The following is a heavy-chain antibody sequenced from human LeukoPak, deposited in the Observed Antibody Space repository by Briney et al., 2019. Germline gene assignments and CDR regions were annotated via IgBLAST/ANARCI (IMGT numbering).Heavy chain of an antibody. CDR1: GYSFTNYW. V-gene: IGHV5-51*01. CDR2: IYPGDSDT. J-gene: IGHJ6*03. CDR3: ARHSDYYYMDV. Sequence: GESLKISCKGSGYSFTNYWIGWVRQVPGKGLERMGIIYPGDSDTRYSPSFQGLVTISADKSISTAYLQWSSLKASDTAMYYCARHSDYYYMDVWGKGTTVTVSS.